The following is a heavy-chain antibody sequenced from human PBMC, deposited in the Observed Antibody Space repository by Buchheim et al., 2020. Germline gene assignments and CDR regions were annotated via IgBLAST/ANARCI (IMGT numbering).Heavy chain of an antibody. Sequence: EVQLVESGGGLVQPGGSLRLSCAASGFTFSTHWMTWVRQAPGKGLEWLANIKPDGSQKHYVDSVKGRFTISRDNVKNSPSLQMNSLRAEDTAVYYCANAPAAAGIYWGQG. D-gene: IGHD6-13*01. J-gene: IGHJ4*02. CDR1: GFTFSTHW. V-gene: IGHV3-7*01. CDR2: IKPDGSQK. CDR3: ANAPAAAGIY.